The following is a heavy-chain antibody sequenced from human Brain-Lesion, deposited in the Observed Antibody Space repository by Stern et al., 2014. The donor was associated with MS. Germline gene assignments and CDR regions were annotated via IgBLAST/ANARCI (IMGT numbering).Heavy chain of an antibody. CDR3: ARDCSGGSCYQTYYYYGMDV. Sequence: EMQLVESGGGLVQPGGSLRLSCAAPGFAFSSYWMSWVRQAPGKGLEWVATIKQDGREEHYVDSVKGRFTISRDNAKKSLYLQMNSLRAEDTAVYYCARDCSGGSCYQTYYYYGMDVWGQGTTVTVSS. J-gene: IGHJ6*02. CDR1: GFAFSSYW. CDR2: IKQDGREE. D-gene: IGHD2-15*01. V-gene: IGHV3-7*01.